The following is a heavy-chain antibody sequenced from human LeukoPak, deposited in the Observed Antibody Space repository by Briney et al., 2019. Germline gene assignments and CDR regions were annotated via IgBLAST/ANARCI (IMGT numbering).Heavy chain of an antibody. CDR3: ARIDSSGWYNYYYYYMDV. V-gene: IGHV4-59*01. CDR2: IYYSGST. Sequence: SETLSLTCAVYGGSFSGYYWGWIRQPPGKGLEWIGYIYYSGSTNYNPSLKSRVTISVDTSKNQFSLKLSSVTAADTAVYYCARIDSSGWYNYYYYYMDVWGKGTTVTISS. CDR1: GGSFSGYY. J-gene: IGHJ6*03. D-gene: IGHD6-19*01.